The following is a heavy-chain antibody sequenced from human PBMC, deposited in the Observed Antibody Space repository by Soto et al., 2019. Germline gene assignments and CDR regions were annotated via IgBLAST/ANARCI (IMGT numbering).Heavy chain of an antibody. CDR2: IVVGSGNT. J-gene: IGHJ6*02. V-gene: IGHV1-58*02. Sequence: SVKVSCKASGYTFTSYDINWVRQARGQRLEWIGWIVVGSGNTNYAQKFQERVTITRDMSTSTAYMELSSLRSEDTAVYYCAAVSSWDYYYYGMDVWGQGTTVTVSS. CDR1: GYTFTSYD. CDR3: AAVSSWDYYYYGMDV. D-gene: IGHD6-13*01.